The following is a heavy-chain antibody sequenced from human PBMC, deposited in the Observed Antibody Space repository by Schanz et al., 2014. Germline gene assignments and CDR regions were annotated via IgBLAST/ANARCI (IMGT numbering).Heavy chain of an antibody. J-gene: IGHJ3*02. CDR1: GYTVSSNY. D-gene: IGHD2-2*01. CDR2: IYGGGIT. Sequence: EVQLVESGGGLIQPGGSLRLSCAASGYTVSSNYMSWVRQAPGKGLEWVSVIYGGGITYYGDSEKGRFTIPRDKSKNTLYLQMNSLRDEDTAMYYCAKKCSSTSCSHGAFDIWGQGTMVTVSS. CDR3: AKKCSSTSCSHGAFDI. V-gene: IGHV3-53*01.